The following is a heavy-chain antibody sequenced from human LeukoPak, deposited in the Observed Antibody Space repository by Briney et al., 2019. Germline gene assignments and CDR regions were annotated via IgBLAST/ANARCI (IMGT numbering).Heavy chain of an antibody. CDR1: GGSISSSSYY. D-gene: IGHD5-18*01. V-gene: IGHV4-39*07. CDR2: IDYSGRT. Sequence: PSETLSLTCTVSGGSISSSSYYWGWIRQPPGKGLEWIGSIDYSGRTSYNPSLKSRVTISADTSKNQFSLRLSSVTAADTAFYYCAREVYSYGEGWFDPWGQGTQVTVSS. J-gene: IGHJ5*02. CDR3: AREVYSYGEGWFDP.